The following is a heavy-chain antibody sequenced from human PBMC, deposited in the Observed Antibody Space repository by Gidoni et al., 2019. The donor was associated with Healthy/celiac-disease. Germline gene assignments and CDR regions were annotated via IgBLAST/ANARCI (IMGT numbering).Heavy chain of an antibody. CDR2: IDWDDDK. CDR3: ARSRIAAAGSSFDY. CDR1: GFSLSTSGMC. J-gene: IGHJ4*02. V-gene: IGHV2-70*15. D-gene: IGHD6-13*01. Sequence: QVTLRESGPALVKPTQTLTLTCTFSGFSLSTSGMCVSWIRQPPGKALEWLARIDWDDDKYYSTSLKTRLTISKDTSKNQVVLTMTNMDPVDTATYYSARSRIAAAGSSFDYWGQGTLVTVSS.